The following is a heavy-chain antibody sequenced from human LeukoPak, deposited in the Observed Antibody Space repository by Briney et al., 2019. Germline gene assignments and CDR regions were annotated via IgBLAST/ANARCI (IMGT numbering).Heavy chain of an antibody. V-gene: IGHV3-23*01. CDR3: AKRGVVIRVILVGFHKEAYYFDS. D-gene: IGHD3-22*01. J-gene: IGHJ4*02. Sequence: GGSLRLSCAVSGITLSNYGMSWVRQAPGKGLEWVAGISDSGGSTNYADSVKGRFTISRDNSKNTLYLQMNSLRAEDTAVYFCAKRGVVIRVILVGFHKEAYYFDSWGQGALVTVSS. CDR2: ISDSGGST. CDR1: GITLSNYG.